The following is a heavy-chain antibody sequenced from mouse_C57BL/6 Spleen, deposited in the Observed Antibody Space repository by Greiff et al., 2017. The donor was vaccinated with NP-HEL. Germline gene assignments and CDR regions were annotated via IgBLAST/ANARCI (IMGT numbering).Heavy chain of an antibody. J-gene: IGHJ1*03. CDR2: ISGGGGNT. Sequence: EVQRVESGGGLVKPGGSLKLSCAASGFTFSSYTMSWVRQTPEKRLEWVATISGGGGNTYYPDSVKGRCTISSDNAKNTLYLQMSSLSAEDTALYDCARRYDHYWYFDVWGTGTTVTVSS. D-gene: IGHD2-10*02. V-gene: IGHV5-9*01. CDR1: GFTFSSYT. CDR3: ARRYDHYWYFDV.